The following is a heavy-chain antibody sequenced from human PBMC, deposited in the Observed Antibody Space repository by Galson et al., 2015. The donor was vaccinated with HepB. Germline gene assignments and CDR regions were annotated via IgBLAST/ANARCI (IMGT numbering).Heavy chain of an antibody. Sequence: SLRLSCAASGFTFSSDWMDWVRQAPGKGLGWVANINHDGSETSCVDSVKGRITVSRDNIKKSLYLQLNSLRAEDTAVYYCVRSTSGGFDIWGQGTMVTVSS. V-gene: IGHV3-7*03. CDR3: VRSTSGGFDI. CDR1: GFTFSSDW. D-gene: IGHD6-25*01. CDR2: INHDGSET. J-gene: IGHJ3*02.